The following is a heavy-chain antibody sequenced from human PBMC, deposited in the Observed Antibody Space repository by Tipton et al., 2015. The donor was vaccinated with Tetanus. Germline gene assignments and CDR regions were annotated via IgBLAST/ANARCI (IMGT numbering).Heavy chain of an antibody. CDR1: GYTFKHYG. Sequence: QLVQSGAEVKKPGASVKVSCKASGYTFKHYGVNWVRQAPGQGLEWMGWISPFNENVNYAEKFRGRLTMTTDRSTATVYMDLMSLKSDDTAIFYWGGGRGLGPHEYLEHWGQGTLVTVS. V-gene: IGHV1-18*01. D-gene: IGHD3/OR15-3a*01. J-gene: IGHJ5*02. CDR3: GGGRGLGPHEYLEH. CDR2: ISPFNENV.